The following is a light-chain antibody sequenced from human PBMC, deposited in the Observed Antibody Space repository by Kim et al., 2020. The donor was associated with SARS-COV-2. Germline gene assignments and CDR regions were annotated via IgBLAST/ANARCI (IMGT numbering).Light chain of an antibody. CDR2: AAS. CDR3: QQSYSTPYT. CDR1: QSISSY. J-gene: IGKJ2*01. Sequence: DIQMTQSPSSLSASVGDRVTITCRASQSISSYLSWYQQKPGKAPKLLIYAASSLKSGVPSRFSGSGSGTDFTLTISSLQPEEFATYYCQQSYSTPYTFGQGTKLEI. V-gene: IGKV1-39*01.